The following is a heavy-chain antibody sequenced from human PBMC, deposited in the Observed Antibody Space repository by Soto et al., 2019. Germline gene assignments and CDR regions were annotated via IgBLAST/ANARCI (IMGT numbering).Heavy chain of an antibody. J-gene: IGHJ6*02. CDR1: GQSLTSYA. Sequence: QVQLVQSGADVKQSGASVRVSCKASGQSLTSYAMHWVRQAPGQRLEWMGWINGGNGNTRYSPKFQDRVTITRDTSASTVYMEVSSLRSEDTAVYFCASSSGAGNILYYGMDVWGQGTTVTVS. D-gene: IGHD3-9*01. CDR3: ASSSGAGNILYYGMDV. V-gene: IGHV1-3*01. CDR2: INGGNGNT.